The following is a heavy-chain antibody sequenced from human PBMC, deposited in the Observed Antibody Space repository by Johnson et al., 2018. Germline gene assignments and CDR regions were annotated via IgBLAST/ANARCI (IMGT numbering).Heavy chain of an antibody. Sequence: VQLVESGGGVVQPGRSLRLSCAASGFTFSSYGMHWVRQAPGKGLEWVAVIWYDGSNKYYADSVKGRFTISRDNSKNPLYLQMNSLRAEDTAVYYCAIDYNYDFWSGYYPPYYYYGMDVWGQGTTVTVSS. CDR3: AIDYNYDFWSGYYPPYYYYGMDV. V-gene: IGHV3-33*01. CDR2: IWYDGSNK. CDR1: GFTFSSYG. D-gene: IGHD3-3*01. J-gene: IGHJ6*02.